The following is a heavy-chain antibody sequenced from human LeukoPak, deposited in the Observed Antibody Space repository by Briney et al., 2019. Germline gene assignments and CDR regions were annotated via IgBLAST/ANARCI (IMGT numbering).Heavy chain of an antibody. CDR2: ISGRTGGT. D-gene: IGHD6-19*01. V-gene: IGHV3-23*01. J-gene: IGHJ4*02. Sequence: GVSLRLSCAASGFTFNTIAMSCVRHAPEKGLEWVSAISGRTGGTYYADSVKGRFTISRDNSKSTLYLQMDSLRAEDTAVYYCAKLKQWQPQRYFFEYWGQGALVTVAS. CDR3: AKLKQWQPQRYFFEY. CDR1: GFTFNTIA.